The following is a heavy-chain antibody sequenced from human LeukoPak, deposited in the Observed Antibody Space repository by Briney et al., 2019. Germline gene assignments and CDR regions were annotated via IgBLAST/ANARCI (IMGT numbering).Heavy chain of an antibody. CDR3: ARDSGSGNNDY. CDR1: GGTFSSYA. V-gene: IGHV1-69*13. D-gene: IGHD1-26*01. CDR2: IIPIFGTA. J-gene: IGHJ4*02. Sequence: EASVKVSCTASGGTFSSYAISWVRQAPGQGLEWMGGIIPIFGTANYAQKFQGRVTITADESTSTAYMELSSLRSEDAAVYYCARDSGSGNNDYWGQGTLVTVSS.